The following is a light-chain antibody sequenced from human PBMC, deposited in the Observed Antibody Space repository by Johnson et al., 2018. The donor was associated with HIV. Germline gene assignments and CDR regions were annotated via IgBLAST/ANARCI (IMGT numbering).Light chain of an antibody. CDR2: ENN. Sequence: QPVLTQPPSVSAAPGQKVTISCSGSSSNIGNNYVSWYQQLPGTAPKLLIYENNKRPSGIPDRFSGSKSGTSATLGITGIQTGDEADYYCGTWDSSLSAGVFGTGTKVTVL. CDR1: SSNIGNNY. J-gene: IGLJ1*01. CDR3: GTWDSSLSAGV. V-gene: IGLV1-51*02.